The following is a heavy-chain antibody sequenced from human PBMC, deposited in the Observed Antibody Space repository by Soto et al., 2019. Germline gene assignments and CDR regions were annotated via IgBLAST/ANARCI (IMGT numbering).Heavy chain of an antibody. CDR1: GYYIRSGYS. CDR3: AKLPIQLWLVGPRNDAFDI. CDR2: IYQSGIT. Sequence: SETLSLTCAVSGYYIRSGYSWGWIRQPPGRGLEWIGSIYQSGITYYNPSLKSRVTISIDTSENQFSLRLTSVTAADTAVYYCAKLPIQLWLVGPRNDAFDIWGQGTMVTVSS. J-gene: IGHJ3*02. V-gene: IGHV4-38-2*01. D-gene: IGHD5-18*01.